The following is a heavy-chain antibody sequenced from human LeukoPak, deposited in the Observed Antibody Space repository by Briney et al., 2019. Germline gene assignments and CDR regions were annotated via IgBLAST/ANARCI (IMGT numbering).Heavy chain of an antibody. D-gene: IGHD6-19*01. CDR1: GYSFTTYY. V-gene: IGHV1-46*01. CDR3: ARVHDSDWYFDY. J-gene: IGHJ4*02. Sequence: ASVKVSCTASGYSFTTYYMHWVRQAPGQGLEWMGIIKPSDGSTSYAQKFQDRVTMTRDTSTSTVYMELSSLRSEDTAVYYCARVHDSDWYFDYWGQGTLVTVSS. CDR2: IKPSDGST.